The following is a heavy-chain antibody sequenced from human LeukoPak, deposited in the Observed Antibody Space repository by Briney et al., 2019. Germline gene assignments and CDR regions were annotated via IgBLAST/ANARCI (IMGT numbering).Heavy chain of an antibody. CDR1: GGSISTFY. Sequence: SETLSLTCTVSGGSISTFYWSWIRQPPGKGLEWIGYIYYTGSTNYNSSPKSRVTISVDTSKNQFSLKLNSVTAADTAVYYCARDGIAAAGIDYWGQGTLVTVSS. CDR2: IYYTGST. CDR3: ARDGIAAAGIDY. V-gene: IGHV4-59*01. D-gene: IGHD6-13*01. J-gene: IGHJ4*02.